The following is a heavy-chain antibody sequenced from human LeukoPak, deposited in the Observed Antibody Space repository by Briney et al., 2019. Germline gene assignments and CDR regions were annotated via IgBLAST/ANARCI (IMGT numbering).Heavy chain of an antibody. CDR1: GGTFSSYG. J-gene: IGHJ3*02. CDR2: IIPILGIA. CDR3: ARGKETYYYDSSGYYWDAFDI. V-gene: IGHV1-69*04. D-gene: IGHD3-22*01. Sequence: ASVKVSCKASGGTFSSYGIRWVRQAPGQGLEWMGRIIPILGIAKYAQKLQGRVTITADKSTSTAYMELSSLRSEDTAVYYCARGKETYYYDSSGYYWDAFDIWGQGTMVTVSS.